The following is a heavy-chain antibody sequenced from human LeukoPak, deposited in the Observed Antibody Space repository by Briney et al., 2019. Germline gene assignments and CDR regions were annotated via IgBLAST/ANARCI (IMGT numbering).Heavy chain of an antibody. J-gene: IGHJ4*02. D-gene: IGHD5-18*01. Sequence: PSETLSLTCTVSGDSISSFYWSWIRQPPGKGLEWIGYIYYSGSTNYNPSLKSRVTIPLDTSKNQFSLKLSSVTAADTAVYYCARGTAHFRYWGQGTLVTVSS. CDR3: ARGTAHFRY. V-gene: IGHV4-59*01. CDR1: GDSISSFY. CDR2: IYYSGST.